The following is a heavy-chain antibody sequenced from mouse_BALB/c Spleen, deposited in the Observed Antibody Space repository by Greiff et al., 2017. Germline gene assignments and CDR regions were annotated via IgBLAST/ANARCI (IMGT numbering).Heavy chain of an antibody. CDR3: ARDGSSTGWYFDV. CDR2: ISYSGST. Sequence: EVKLQESGPGLVKPSQSLSLTCTVTGYSITSDYAWNWIRQFPGNKLEWMGYISYSGSTSYNPSLKSRISITRDTSKNQFFLQLNSVTTEDTATYYCARDGSSTGWYFDVWGAGTTVTVSS. V-gene: IGHV3-2*02. CDR1: GYSITSDYA. J-gene: IGHJ1*01. D-gene: IGHD1-1*01.